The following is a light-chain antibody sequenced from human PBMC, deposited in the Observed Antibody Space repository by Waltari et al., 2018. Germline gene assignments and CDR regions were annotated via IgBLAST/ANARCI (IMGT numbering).Light chain of an antibody. CDR2: EVN. V-gene: IGLV2-8*01. CDR1: GGHVGGFTS. Sequence: SALTQPPPPPGSPGQSVTTPCPGTGGHVGGFTSAPWYQQHPGKAPKLMIYEVNKRPLGVPDRFSGSKSGNTASLTVSGLQADDEADYYCASYAGPKNYVFGTGTKVTVL. CDR3: ASYAGPKNYV. J-gene: IGLJ1*01.